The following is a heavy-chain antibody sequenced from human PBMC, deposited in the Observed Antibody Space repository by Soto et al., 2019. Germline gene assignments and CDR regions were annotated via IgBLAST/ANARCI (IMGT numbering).Heavy chain of an antibody. CDR1: GYSVSSSDYY. V-gene: IGHV4-39*01. CDR2: MFYSGLT. D-gene: IGHD2-15*01. Sequence: SETLSLTCSVSGYSVSSSDYYWAWIRQPPGKGLEWIGSMFYSGLTYYNPSLKSRVTLSVDTSKNHFSVRLNSVTAADTAVYYCAPLTVSLSGPYGIHVWGQGTKVTV. CDR3: APLTVSLSGPYGIHV. J-gene: IGHJ6*02.